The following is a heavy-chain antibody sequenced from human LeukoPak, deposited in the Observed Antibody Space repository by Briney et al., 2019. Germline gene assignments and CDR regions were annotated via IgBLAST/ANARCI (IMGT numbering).Heavy chain of an antibody. D-gene: IGHD2-8*02. J-gene: IGHJ4*02. CDR1: GFALSMYW. Sequence: GGSLRLSCAASGFALSMYWMHWVRQVPGKGLVWVARIDTDVRKTDYADSVKGRFTISRDNAKNTLYLQMNSPRAEDTAVYYCARGLLGIDYWGPGTLVTVSS. V-gene: IGHV3-74*01. CDR3: ARGLLGIDY. CDR2: IDTDVRKT.